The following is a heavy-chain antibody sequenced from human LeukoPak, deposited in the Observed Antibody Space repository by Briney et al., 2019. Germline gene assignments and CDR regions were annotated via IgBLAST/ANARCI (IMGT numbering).Heavy chain of an antibody. Sequence: GGSLRLSCAVSGFTVSGNYMSWVRQAPGKGPEWVSLIYSGGTTYYADSVKGRFTISRDNSKNTLHLQMNSLRAEDTAVYYCARRAGGYSHPYDYWGQGILVTVSS. J-gene: IGHJ4*02. CDR3: ARRAGGYSHPYDY. D-gene: IGHD4-23*01. CDR1: GFTVSGNY. V-gene: IGHV3-53*01. CDR2: IYSGGTT.